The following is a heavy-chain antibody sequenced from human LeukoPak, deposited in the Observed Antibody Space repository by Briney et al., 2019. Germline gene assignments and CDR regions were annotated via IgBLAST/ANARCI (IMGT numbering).Heavy chain of an antibody. V-gene: IGHV3-30-3*01. Sequence: GGSLRLSCAASGFTLSNYAMHWVRQAPGKGLEWVAVLSYDGSNKYYADSVKGRFTISRDNSKNTLYLQMNRLTAEDTAVYYCARSMSWTERVRGVTLLDDAFDIWGQGTMVTVSS. CDR3: ARSMSWTERVRGVTLLDDAFDI. CDR1: GFTLSNYA. D-gene: IGHD3-10*01. CDR2: LSYDGSNK. J-gene: IGHJ3*02.